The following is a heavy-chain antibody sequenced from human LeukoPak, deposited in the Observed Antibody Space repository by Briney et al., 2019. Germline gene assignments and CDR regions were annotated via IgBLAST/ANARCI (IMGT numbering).Heavy chain of an antibody. D-gene: IGHD6-19*01. CDR1: GGSISSYY. Sequence: SETLSLTCTVSGGSISSYYWSWIRQPAGKGLEWIGRIYTSGSTNYNPSLKSRVTISVDTSKNQFSPKLSSVTAADTAVYYCARRGRVAGIDYWGQGTLVTVSS. V-gene: IGHV4-4*07. CDR3: ARRGRVAGIDY. CDR2: IYTSGST. J-gene: IGHJ4*02.